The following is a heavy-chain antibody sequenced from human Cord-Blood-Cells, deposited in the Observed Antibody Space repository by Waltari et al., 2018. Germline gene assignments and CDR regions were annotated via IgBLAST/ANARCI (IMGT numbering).Heavy chain of an antibody. CDR2: IIPILGRA. V-gene: IGHV1-69*09. J-gene: IGHJ4*02. D-gene: IGHD5-12*01. Sequence: QVQLVQSGAEVKKPGSSVKVSCKASGGTFSSYAHSWVRQAPGQGLEWMGRIIPILGRANYAQKVQGRVTITADKSTSTAYMELSSLRSEDTAVYYCARAPNSGYDFRSYYFDYWGQGTLVTVSS. CDR3: ARAPNSGYDFRSYYFDY. CDR1: GGTFSSYA.